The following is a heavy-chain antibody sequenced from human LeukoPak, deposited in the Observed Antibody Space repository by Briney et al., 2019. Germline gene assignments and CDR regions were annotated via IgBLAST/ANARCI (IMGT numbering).Heavy chain of an antibody. CDR3: ARVFGYDLSASREGY. CDR1: GLTVNSNY. D-gene: IGHD3-3*01. V-gene: IGHV3-53*01. J-gene: IGHJ4*02. CDR2: IYSGGRT. Sequence: PGGSLRLSCAASGLTVNSNYMSWVRQPPGKGLEWVSLIYSGGRTYYADSVKGRSTISRDNSKNTLYLQMNNLRAEDTAMYYCARVFGYDLSASREGYWGQGTLVTVSS.